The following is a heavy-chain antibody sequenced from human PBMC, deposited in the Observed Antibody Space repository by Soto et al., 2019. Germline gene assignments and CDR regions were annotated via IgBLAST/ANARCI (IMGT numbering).Heavy chain of an antibody. CDR2: IIPILGIA. D-gene: IGHD2-15*01. J-gene: IGHJ5*02. CDR1: GGTFSSYT. V-gene: IGHV1-69*02. CDR3: ARGSPIDSGGSWYNWFDP. Sequence: SVKVSCKASGGTFSSYTISWVRQAPGQGLEWMGRIIPILGIANYAQKFQGRVTITADKSTSTAYMELSSLRSEDTAVYYCARGSPIDSGGSWYNWFDPWGQGTLVTVSS.